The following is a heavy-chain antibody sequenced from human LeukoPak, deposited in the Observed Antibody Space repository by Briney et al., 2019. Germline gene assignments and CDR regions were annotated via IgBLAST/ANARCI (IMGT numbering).Heavy chain of an antibody. V-gene: IGHV1-18*01. CDR2: ISTYNGNT. CDR1: GYTFTSYG. D-gene: IGHD2-2*02. Sequence: ASVKVSCKASGYTFTSYGISWVRQAPGQGLEWMAWISTYNGNTYYAQKFQDRVIMTTDTSTSTAYMELRSLRSDDTAVYYCARSYCSSTSCYKEGYYYYYYMDVWGKGTTVTVSS. J-gene: IGHJ6*03. CDR3: ARSYCSSTSCYKEGYYYYYYMDV.